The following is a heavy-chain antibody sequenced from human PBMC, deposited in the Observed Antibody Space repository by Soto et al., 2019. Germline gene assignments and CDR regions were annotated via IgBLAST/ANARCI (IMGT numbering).Heavy chain of an antibody. Sequence: GSLRLSCAASGFTFSDYYMSWIRQAPGKGLEWVSYISSSSSYTNYADSVKGRFTISRDNAKNSLYLQMNSLRAEDTAVYYCARDLAKVYYDILTGYYNGAYYGMDVWGQGT. CDR1: GFTFSDYY. J-gene: IGHJ6*02. D-gene: IGHD3-9*01. V-gene: IGHV3-11*06. CDR2: ISSSSSYT. CDR3: ARDLAKVYYDILTGYYNGAYYGMDV.